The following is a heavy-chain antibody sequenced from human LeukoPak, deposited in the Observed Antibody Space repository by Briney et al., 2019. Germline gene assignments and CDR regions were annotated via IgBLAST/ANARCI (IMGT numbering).Heavy chain of an antibody. CDR1: GGSISSGDYY. CDR2: IYYSGST. J-gene: IGHJ4*02. Sequence: PSETLSLTCTVSGGSISSGDYYWSWIRQPPGKGLEWIGYIYYSGSTYYNPSLKSRVTISVDTSKNQFSLKLSSVTAADTAVYYCARAAYYYDSSGYYVFDYWAREPWSPSPQ. V-gene: IGHV4-30-4*01. CDR3: ARAAYYYDSSGYYVFDY. D-gene: IGHD3-22*01.